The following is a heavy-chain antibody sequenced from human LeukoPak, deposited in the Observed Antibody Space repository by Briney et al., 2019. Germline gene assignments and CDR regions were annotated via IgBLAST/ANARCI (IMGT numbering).Heavy chain of an antibody. V-gene: IGHV1-18*01. J-gene: IGHJ4*02. Sequence: ASVKVSCKASGYTFTSYGISWVRQAPGQGLEWMGWISAYNGNTNYAQKLQGRVTVTTDTSTSTAYMELRSLRSDDTAVYYCARVSPAAAAGHFDYWGQGTLVTVSS. CDR1: GYTFTSYG. CDR3: ARVSPAAAAGHFDY. D-gene: IGHD6-13*01. CDR2: ISAYNGNT.